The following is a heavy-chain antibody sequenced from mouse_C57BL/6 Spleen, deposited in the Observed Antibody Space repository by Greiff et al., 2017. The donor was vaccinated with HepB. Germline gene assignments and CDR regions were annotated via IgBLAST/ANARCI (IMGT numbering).Heavy chain of an antibody. CDR2: IYPGDGDT. Sequence: QVQLKESGAELVKPGASVKISCKASGYAFSSYWMNWVKQRPGKGLEWIGQIYPGDGDTNYNGKFKGKATLTADKSSSTAYMQLSSLTSEDSAVYFCARQTTVAMDYWGQGTSVTVSS. V-gene: IGHV1-80*01. CDR3: ARQTTVAMDY. CDR1: GYAFSSYW. D-gene: IGHD1-1*01. J-gene: IGHJ4*01.